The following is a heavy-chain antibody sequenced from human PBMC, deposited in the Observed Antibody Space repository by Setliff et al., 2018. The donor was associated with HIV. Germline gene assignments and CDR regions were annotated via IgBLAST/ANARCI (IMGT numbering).Heavy chain of an antibody. CDR1: GGSISSYY. CDR3: ARHLGCGGDCYSGYFQH. CDR2: IYYSGTT. V-gene: IGHV4-59*08. Sequence: SETLSLTCTVSGGSISSYYWSWIRQPPGKGLEWIGYIYYSGTTNYNPSLKSRVTISVDMSKNQFSLKLSSVTAADTAVYYCARHLGCGGDCYSGYFQHWGQGTLGTVSS. J-gene: IGHJ1*01. D-gene: IGHD2-21*02.